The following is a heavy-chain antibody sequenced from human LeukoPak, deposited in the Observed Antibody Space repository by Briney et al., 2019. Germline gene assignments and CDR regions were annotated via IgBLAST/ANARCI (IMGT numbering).Heavy chain of an antibody. D-gene: IGHD3-10*01. CDR1: GFTFSSYA. Sequence: GGSLRLSCAASGFTFSSYAMSWVRQAPGKGLGWVSAISGSGGSTYYADSVKGRFTISRDNSKNTQYLQMNSLRAEDTAVYYCAKDHRRSMVRGVTSFDYWGQGTLVTVSS. CDR2: ISGSGGST. J-gene: IGHJ4*02. CDR3: AKDHRRSMVRGVTSFDY. V-gene: IGHV3-23*01.